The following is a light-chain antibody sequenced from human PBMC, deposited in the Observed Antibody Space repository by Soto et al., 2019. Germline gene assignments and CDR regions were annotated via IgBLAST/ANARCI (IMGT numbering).Light chain of an antibody. CDR2: DAS. J-gene: IGKJ1*01. V-gene: IGKV1-5*01. Sequence: DIQMTQSPSTLSASVGDRVTITCRASQSISSRLAWYQQKPGKAPKLLIYDASSLESGVPSRFSGSGSGTEFTLTISSLQPDDFATYYCQQYNSQWTFGQGTKVDIK. CDR1: QSISSR. CDR3: QQYNSQWT.